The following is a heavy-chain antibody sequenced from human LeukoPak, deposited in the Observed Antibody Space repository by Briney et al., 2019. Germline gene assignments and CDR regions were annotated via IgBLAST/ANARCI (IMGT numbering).Heavy chain of an antibody. V-gene: IGHV3-7*03. Sequence: GGSLRLSCVASGVSFGSNWMSWVRQAPGKGLEWVANIKQDGSEKNYVDSVKGRFTISRDNAKNSLYLQMNSLRAEDTAVYYCARLRYSDYWGQGTLVTVSS. CDR3: ARLRYSDY. J-gene: IGHJ4*02. D-gene: IGHD2-21*01. CDR2: IKQDGSEK. CDR1: GVSFGSNW.